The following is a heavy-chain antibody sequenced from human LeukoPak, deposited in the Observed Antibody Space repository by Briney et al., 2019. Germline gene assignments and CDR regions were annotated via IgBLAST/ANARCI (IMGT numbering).Heavy chain of an antibody. J-gene: IGHJ6*02. CDR3: AWRALTYGMDV. CDR1: GYTFINYY. CDR2: MNPNGGNT. V-gene: IGHV1-8*01. Sequence: GASVKVSCKASGYTFINYYMHWVRQAPGQGLEWMGWMNPNGGNTGYAQKFQGRVTMTRNTSISTAYMELSSLRSEDTAVYYCAWRALTYGMDVWGQGTTVTVSS.